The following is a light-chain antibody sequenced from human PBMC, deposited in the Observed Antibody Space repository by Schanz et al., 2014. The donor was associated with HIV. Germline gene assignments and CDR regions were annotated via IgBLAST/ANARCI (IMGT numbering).Light chain of an antibody. CDR2: EVS. J-gene: IGLJ3*02. Sequence: QSALTQPASVSGSPGQSITISCTGTSSDVGDYNYVSWYQQHPGKAPKLMIYEVSKRPSGVPDRFSGSKSGNTASLTVSGLQGEDEADFSCSAYAGSNNFWVFGGGTKLTVL. V-gene: IGLV2-8*01. CDR1: SSDVGDYNY. CDR3: SAYAGSNNFWV.